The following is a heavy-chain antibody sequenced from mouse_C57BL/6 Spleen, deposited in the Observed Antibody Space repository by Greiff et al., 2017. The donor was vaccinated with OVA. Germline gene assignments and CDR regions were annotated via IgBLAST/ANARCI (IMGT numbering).Heavy chain of an antibody. D-gene: IGHD1-1*01. J-gene: IGHJ2*01. CDR1: GFTFSDYY. Sequence: EVKLVESEGGLVQPGSSMKLSCTASGFTFSDYYMAWVRQVPEKGLEWVANINYDGSSTYYLDSLKSRFIISRDNAKNILYLQMSSLKSEDTATYYCARAGYYGSSYFDYWGQGTTLTVSS. CDR2: INYDGSST. V-gene: IGHV5-16*01. CDR3: ARAGYYGSSYFDY.